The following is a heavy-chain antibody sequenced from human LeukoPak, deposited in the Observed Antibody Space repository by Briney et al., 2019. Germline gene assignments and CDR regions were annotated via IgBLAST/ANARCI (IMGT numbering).Heavy chain of an antibody. V-gene: IGHV3-21*01. CDR3: ARDLVVVAASSDY. Sequence: PGGSLRLSCAASGFTFSGYSGYTMNWVRQAPGKGLEWVSSISTSSTYIYYADSVKGRFTISRDNAKNSLYLQMNSLRAEDTAVYYCARDLVVVAASSDYWGQGTLVTVSS. D-gene: IGHD2-15*01. CDR2: ISTSSTYI. J-gene: IGHJ4*02. CDR1: GFTFSGYSGYT.